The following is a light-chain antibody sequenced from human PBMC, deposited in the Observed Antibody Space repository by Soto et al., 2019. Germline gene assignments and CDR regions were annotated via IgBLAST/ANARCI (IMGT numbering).Light chain of an antibody. Sequence: QSVLTQPPSASGTPGQRITISCSGTTSNIESHTVNWYQQVPGTAPKLLINTNNQRPSGVPDRFSGSKSGASASLAINGLQSEDEATYYCASWDDSRKGVFGTGTKVTV. V-gene: IGLV1-44*01. CDR3: ASWDDSRKGV. CDR1: TSNIESHT. J-gene: IGLJ1*01. CDR2: TNN.